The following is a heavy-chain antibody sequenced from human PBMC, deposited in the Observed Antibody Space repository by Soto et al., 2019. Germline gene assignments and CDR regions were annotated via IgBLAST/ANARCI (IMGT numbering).Heavy chain of an antibody. Sequence: GSLRLSCAASGLTVSDKGMNWVRQPPGKGLEWVSVIYTSGTTYYADSVKGRFTTSKDNFKNTLYLQMNSLRAEDTAMYYCARDGFGRYDGSGSEAFDIWGQGTMVTVSS. CDR3: ARDGFGRYDGSGSEAFDI. CDR1: GLTVSDKG. CDR2: IYTSGTT. V-gene: IGHV3-53*01. J-gene: IGHJ3*02. D-gene: IGHD3-10*01.